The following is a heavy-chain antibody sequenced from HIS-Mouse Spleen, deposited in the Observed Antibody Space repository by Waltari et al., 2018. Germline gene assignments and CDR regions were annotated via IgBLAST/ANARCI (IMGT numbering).Heavy chain of an antibody. CDR3: ASEMRKNCWSGYYYYGMDV. CDR1: GYTFTSYD. CDR2: VNPYSGNP. Sequence: QVQLVQAGAEGKKPGASAKVPCKASGYTFTSYDINWVRKATGQGLEWMGWVNPYSGNPDDAQKFQGTVTMTRKNSIITAYMELSSLRSEDTAVYYCASEMRKNCWSGYYYYGMDVWGQGTTVTVSS. D-gene: IGHD3-3*01. J-gene: IGHJ6*02. V-gene: IGHV1-8*01.